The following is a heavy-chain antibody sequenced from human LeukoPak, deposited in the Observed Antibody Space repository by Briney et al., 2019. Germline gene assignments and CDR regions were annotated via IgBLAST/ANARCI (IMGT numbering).Heavy chain of an antibody. CDR2: IIPILGTP. CDR1: GGTFSSDV. D-gene: IGHD4-23*01. CDR3: ARAGWEAGGNLFFDY. Sequence: ASVKVSCKASGGTFSSDVISWVRQVPGQGLEWMGGIIPILGTPNHAQKFQGRLTITADGSTTTAYMELSSLRSEDTAVYYCARAGWEAGGNLFFDYWGQGTLVTVSS. V-gene: IGHV1-69*13. J-gene: IGHJ4*02.